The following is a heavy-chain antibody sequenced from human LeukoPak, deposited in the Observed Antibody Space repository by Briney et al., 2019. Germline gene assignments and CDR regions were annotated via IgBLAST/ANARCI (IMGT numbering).Heavy chain of an antibody. Sequence: ASVKVSCKASGYTFTSYDINWVRQATGQGLEWMGWMNPNSGNTGYAQKFQGRVTMTRNTSISTAYMELSSLRSEDTAVYYCASYDSSGYHFFDYWGQGTLVTVSS. J-gene: IGHJ4*02. CDR3: ASYDSSGYHFFDY. CDR1: GYTFTSYD. CDR2: MNPNSGNT. D-gene: IGHD3-22*01. V-gene: IGHV1-8*01.